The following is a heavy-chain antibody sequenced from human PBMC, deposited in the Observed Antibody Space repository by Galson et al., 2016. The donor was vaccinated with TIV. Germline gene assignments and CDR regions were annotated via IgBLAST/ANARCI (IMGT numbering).Heavy chain of an antibody. CDR2: ISWNRAVI. V-gene: IGHV3-9*01. CDR1: GFSLDDYA. Sequence: SLRLSCAASGFSLDDYAMHWVRQVPGKGLEWVSGISWNRAVIGYVDSVKGRFTISRDNAKNSLYLQMNSLRAEDTAIYYCAKMKGTLSGHYVGSGSFDGFDSWGQGILVTVSS. CDR3: AKMKGTLSGHYVGSGSFDGFDS. J-gene: IGHJ4*02. D-gene: IGHD3-10*01.